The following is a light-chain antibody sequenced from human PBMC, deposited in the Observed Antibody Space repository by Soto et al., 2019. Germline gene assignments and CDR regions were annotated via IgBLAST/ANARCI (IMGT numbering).Light chain of an antibody. CDR1: RSIHIR. Sequence: EIVMTQSPATLSVSPGERATLSCTASRSIHIRLAWYQQKPGQAPTLLIYGESTRATGIPDRFTGSGYGTDLTLTISSLEPEDFAVYYCEQYGSSPPSITFGQGTRLEI. CDR3: EQYGSSPPSIT. V-gene: IGKV3-20*01. CDR2: GES. J-gene: IGKJ5*01.